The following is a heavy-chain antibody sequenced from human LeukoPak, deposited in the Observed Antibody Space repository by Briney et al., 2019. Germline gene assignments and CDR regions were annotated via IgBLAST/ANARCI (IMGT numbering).Heavy chain of an antibody. CDR1: GYTFTTYG. CDR2: ISTNNGKT. CDR3: ARGGYYDSSGYSYFDY. D-gene: IGHD3-22*01. Sequence: ASVKVSCKASGYTFTTYGISWVRQALGQGLEWMGWISTNNGKTNSAQNLQGRVTMTTDTSTSTVYMELRSLRSDDTAVYYCARGGYYDSSGYSYFDYWGQGTLVTVSS. J-gene: IGHJ4*02. V-gene: IGHV1-18*01.